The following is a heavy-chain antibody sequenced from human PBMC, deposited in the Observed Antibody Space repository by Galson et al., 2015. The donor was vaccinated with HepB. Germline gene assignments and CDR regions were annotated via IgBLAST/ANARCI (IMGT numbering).Heavy chain of an antibody. V-gene: IGHV3-30*18. CDR1: GFTFSSYG. CDR2: ISYDGSNK. J-gene: IGHJ4*02. Sequence: SLRLSCAASGFTFSSYGMHWVRQAPGKGLEWVAVISYDGSNKYYADSVKGRFTISRDNSKNTLYLQMNSLRAEDTAVYYCAKGGENCNGGSCPDYWGQGTLVTVSS. CDR3: AKGGENCNGGSCPDY. D-gene: IGHD2-15*01.